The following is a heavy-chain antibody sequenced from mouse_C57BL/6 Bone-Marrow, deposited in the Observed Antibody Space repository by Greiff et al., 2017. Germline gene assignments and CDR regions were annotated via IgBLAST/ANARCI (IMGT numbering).Heavy chain of an antibody. CDR1: GYTFTSYW. CDR2: IDPSDSYT. CDR3: ARWDYYGFDY. Sequence: QVQLQQSGAELVRPGTSVKLSCKASGYTFTSYWMHWVKQRPGQGLEWIGVIDPSDSYTNYNQKFKGKATLTVDTSSSTAYMQLSSLTSEDSAVYYCARWDYYGFDYWGQGTTLTVAS. V-gene: IGHV1-59*01. D-gene: IGHD1-1*01. J-gene: IGHJ2*01.